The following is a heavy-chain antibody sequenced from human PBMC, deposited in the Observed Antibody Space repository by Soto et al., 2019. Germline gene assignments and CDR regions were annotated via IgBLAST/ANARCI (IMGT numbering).Heavy chain of an antibody. CDR2: INPYSGGA. CDR1: GYTFTGYF. Sequence: QVQLLQSGAEVKKPGASVKVSCKASGYTFTGYFMHWVRQAPGQGLEWMGWINPYSGGADYAQSFQGRVTITRDTSISTVYMELSRLRFDDTAVYYCARVIRGAYYNSPLDTWGQGNVVTVSS. CDR3: ARVIRGAYYNSPLDT. V-gene: IGHV1-2*02. D-gene: IGHD3-10*01. J-gene: IGHJ5*02.